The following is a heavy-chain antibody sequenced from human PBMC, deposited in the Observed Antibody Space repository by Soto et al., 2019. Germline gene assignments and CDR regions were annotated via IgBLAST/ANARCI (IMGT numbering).Heavy chain of an antibody. CDR3: ARDPEDEESGYYRPSHFDY. D-gene: IGHD3-22*01. J-gene: IGHJ4*02. CDR1: GFTFSSFG. CDR2: ISNTGNYK. Sequence: KTVGSLRLSGKASGFTFSSFGMNWVRQAPGKGLEWVSSISNTGNYKYYGDSVKGRFTISRDNVENSLFLQMSSLRADDTAVYYCARDPEDEESGYYRPSHFDYWGQGTPVTVSS. V-gene: IGHV3-21*06.